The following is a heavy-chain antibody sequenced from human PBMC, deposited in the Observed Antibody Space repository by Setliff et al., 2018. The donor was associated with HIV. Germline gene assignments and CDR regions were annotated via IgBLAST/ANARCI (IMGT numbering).Heavy chain of an antibody. J-gene: IGHJ4*02. CDR3: ARRRSSGWYHYFDY. CDR1: GYTFTGYY. V-gene: IGHV1-2*04. CDR2: INPNSGGT. Sequence: ASVKVSCKASGYTFTGYYMHWVRQAPGQGLEWMGWINPNSGGTNYAQKFQGWVTMTRDTSISTAYMELSWLRSDDTAVYYCARRRSSGWYHYFDYWGQGTLVTVSS. D-gene: IGHD6-19*01.